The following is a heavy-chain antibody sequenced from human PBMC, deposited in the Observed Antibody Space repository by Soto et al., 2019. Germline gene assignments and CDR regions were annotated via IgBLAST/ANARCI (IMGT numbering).Heavy chain of an antibody. D-gene: IGHD6-6*01. V-gene: IGHV3-74*01. J-gene: IGHJ6*02. CDR3: AREAVYSSSSSDYYYYGMDV. Sequence: PGGSLRLSCAASGFTFSGYWMYWVRQSPGKGLVWVSRIDGDGTSTGYADSVKGRFTISRDNSKNTLYLQMNSLRAEDTAVYYCAREAVYSSSSSDYYYYGMDVWGQGTTVTVSS. CDR1: GFTFSGYW. CDR2: IDGDGTST.